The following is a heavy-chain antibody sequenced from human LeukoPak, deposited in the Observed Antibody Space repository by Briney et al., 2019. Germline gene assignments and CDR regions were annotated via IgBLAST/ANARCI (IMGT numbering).Heavy chain of an antibody. J-gene: IGHJ3*02. Sequence: PSETLSLTCTVSGGSTSSYYWSWIRQPPGKGLEWIGYIYYSGSTNYNPSLKSRVTISVDTSKNQFSLKLSSVTAADTAVYYCAREYSSFDAFDIWGQGTMVTVSS. D-gene: IGHD6-6*01. CDR3: AREYSSFDAFDI. V-gene: IGHV4-59*01. CDR1: GGSTSSYY. CDR2: IYYSGST.